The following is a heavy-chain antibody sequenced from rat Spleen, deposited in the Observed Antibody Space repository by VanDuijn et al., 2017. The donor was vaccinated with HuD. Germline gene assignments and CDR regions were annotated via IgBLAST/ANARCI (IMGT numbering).Heavy chain of an antibody. J-gene: IGHJ2*01. D-gene: IGHD5-1*01. Sequence: EVQLVESGGGLVQPGRSLKLSCTASGFTFSDYYMAWVRQAPTKGLEWVASISYDVISTYYRDSVKGRFTISRDNAKSSLYLQMDSLRSEDTATYYCTTGRDYWGQGVMVTVSS. CDR2: ISYDVIST. CDR3: TTGRDY. CDR1: GFTFSDYY. V-gene: IGHV5-20*01.